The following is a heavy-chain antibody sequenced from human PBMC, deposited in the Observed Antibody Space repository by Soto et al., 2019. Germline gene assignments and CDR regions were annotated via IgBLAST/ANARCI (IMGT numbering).Heavy chain of an antibody. V-gene: IGHV4-30-4*01. CDR2: IYYSGST. J-gene: IGHJ5*02. CDR1: CGSISSGDYY. D-gene: IGHD2-15*01. Sequence: QVQLQESGPGLVKPSQTLSLTCTVSCGSISSGDYYWSWIRQPPGKGLEWIGYIYYSGSTYYNPALKSRVTISVDTSKNQFALKLSSVTAADTAVYYCARLVPLLQGRWFDPWGQGTLVTVSS. CDR3: ARLVPLLQGRWFDP.